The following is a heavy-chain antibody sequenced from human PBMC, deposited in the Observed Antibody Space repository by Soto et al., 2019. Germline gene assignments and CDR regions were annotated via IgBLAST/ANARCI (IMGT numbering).Heavy chain of an antibody. CDR2: ISGSGGST. V-gene: IGHV3-23*01. Sequence: PSETLSLTCTVSGGSISSYYWSWIRQPPGKGLEWVSAISGSGGSTYYADSVKGRFTISRDNSKNTLYLQMNSLRAEDTAVYYCALGAYDILTGAPPAPNWFDPWGQGTLVTVSS. CDR3: ALGAYDILTGAPPAPNWFDP. D-gene: IGHD3-9*01. CDR1: GGSISSYY. J-gene: IGHJ5*02.